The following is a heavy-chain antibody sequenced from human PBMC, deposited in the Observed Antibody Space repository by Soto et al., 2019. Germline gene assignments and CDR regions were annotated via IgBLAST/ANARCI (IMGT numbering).Heavy chain of an antibody. CDR1: GFTVSSSY. V-gene: IGHV3-66*01. J-gene: IGHJ3*02. Sequence: VQLVESGGGLVQPGGSLRLSCAASGFTVSSSYMTWVRQAPGKGLEWVSIIFGGSSTYYADSVKGRFTISRDNSRNTLYLQMNRLRAEDTAVYYCARDTVSGATRPNAFDIWGQGTTVTVSS. CDR2: IFGGSST. D-gene: IGHD4-17*01. CDR3: ARDTVSGATRPNAFDI.